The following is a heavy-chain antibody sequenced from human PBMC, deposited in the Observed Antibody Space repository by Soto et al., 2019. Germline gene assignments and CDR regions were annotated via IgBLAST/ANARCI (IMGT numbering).Heavy chain of an antibody. V-gene: IGHV5-51*01. CDR2: IYPHDSDT. J-gene: IGHJ6*02. D-gene: IGHD4-17*01. CDR1: GYNFHTYW. CDR3: ARPTDYHYGMQV. Sequence: LKISCKGSGYNFHTYWIAWVRQMPGKGLEWMGFIYPHDSDTRYSPSFRGQVTISADKSINTAYLQWTSLKASDTAIYFCARPTDYHYGMQVWGQGTTVTVSS.